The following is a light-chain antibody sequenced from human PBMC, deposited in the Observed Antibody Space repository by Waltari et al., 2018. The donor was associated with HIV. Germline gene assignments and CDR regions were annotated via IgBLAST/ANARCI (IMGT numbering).Light chain of an antibody. CDR2: EVS. CDR1: SSDVGGYNL. V-gene: IGLV2-23*02. CDR3: CAYAGSTTYVI. J-gene: IGLJ2*01. Sequence: QSALTQPASVSGSPGQSITISCTGTSSDVGGYNLVSWYQQHPGKAHKLMIYEVSKRPSWVSTRFAGSKSGNTASLTISGLQAEDEADYYCCAYAGSTTYVIFGGGTKLTVL.